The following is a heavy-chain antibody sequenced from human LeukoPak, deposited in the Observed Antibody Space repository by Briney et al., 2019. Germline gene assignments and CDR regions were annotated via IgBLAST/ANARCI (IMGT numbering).Heavy chain of an antibody. CDR3: ARNRGTSD. CDR2: IEEDGSET. J-gene: IGHJ4*02. CDR1: GSTISSYW. V-gene: IGHV3-7*01. D-gene: IGHD1-1*01. Sequence: GGSLRLSCAASGSTISSYWMTWVRQAPGKGLEWVANIEEDGSETNYVDSVKGRFTISRDNAKNSLYLQMNSLRAEDTAVYYCARNRGTSDWGQGTRVTASS.